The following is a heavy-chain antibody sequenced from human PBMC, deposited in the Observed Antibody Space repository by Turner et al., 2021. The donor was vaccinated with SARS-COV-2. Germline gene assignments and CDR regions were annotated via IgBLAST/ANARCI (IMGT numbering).Heavy chain of an antibody. V-gene: IGHV4-39*01. Sequence: QAQLQESGPGLVKPSETLSLTCTVSGGSIRSSSYFWGWIRQPPTKELEWIGSIYYSATTYYNPSLKSRVSLSIDPSKNQFSLNLTSVTAADTALFYCARQAAGQGLDYWGRGILVTVSS. CDR1: GGSIRSSSYF. CDR3: ARQAAGQGLDY. J-gene: IGHJ4*02. D-gene: IGHD3-10*01. CDR2: IYYSATT.